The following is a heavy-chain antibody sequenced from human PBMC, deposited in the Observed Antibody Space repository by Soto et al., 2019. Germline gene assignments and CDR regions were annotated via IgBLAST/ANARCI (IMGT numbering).Heavy chain of an antibody. CDR2: IIPILGIA. Sequence: QVQLVQSGAEVKKPGSSVKVSCKASGGTFSSYTISWVRQAPGQGLEWMGRIIPILGIANYAQKFQGRVTITEDKSTSTAYMELSSLRSEDTAVYYCAREVQFSSGSSGSDYWGQGTLVTVSS. V-gene: IGHV1-69*08. J-gene: IGHJ4*02. CDR3: AREVQFSSGSSGSDY. CDR1: GGTFSSYT. D-gene: IGHD6-19*01.